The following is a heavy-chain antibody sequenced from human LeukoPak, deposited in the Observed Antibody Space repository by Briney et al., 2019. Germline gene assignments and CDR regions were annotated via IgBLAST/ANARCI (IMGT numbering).Heavy chain of an antibody. J-gene: IGHJ5*02. Sequence: PGGSLRLSCAASGFTFSSYAMHWDRHAPGKGLEWEAVISYDGSNKYYADSVKGRFTISRDNSKNTLYLQMYSLRAEDTAVYYCARDRVTMVRGVLDPWGQGTLVTVSS. CDR3: ARDRVTMVRGVLDP. V-gene: IGHV3-30*04. CDR2: ISYDGSNK. CDR1: GFTFSSYA. D-gene: IGHD3-10*01.